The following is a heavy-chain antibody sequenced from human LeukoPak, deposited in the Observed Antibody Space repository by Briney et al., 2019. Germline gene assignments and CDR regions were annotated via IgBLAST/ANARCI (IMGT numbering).Heavy chain of an antibody. CDR1: GFTLSSYW. D-gene: IGHD4-11*01. V-gene: IGHV3-74*01. CDR3: ARGLQGIDY. J-gene: IGHJ4*02. Sequence: GGSLRLSCAASGFTLSSYWMHWVRQVPGKGLMWVSVIYTDDISTNYADSVKGRFTISRDNAENTLYLQMNSLRAEDTVVYYCARGLQGIDYWGQGTLVTVSS. CDR2: IYTDDIST.